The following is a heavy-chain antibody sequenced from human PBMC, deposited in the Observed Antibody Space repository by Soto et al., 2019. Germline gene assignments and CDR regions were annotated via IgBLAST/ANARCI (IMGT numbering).Heavy chain of an antibody. Sequence: EVQLVESGGGLVQPGGSLRLSCAASGFTFSSYSMNWVRQAPGKGLEWVSYISSSSSTIYYADSVKGRFTFSRDNAKNSLYLQMNSLRDEDTAVYYCARDWILWLGERVYYYGMDVWGQGTTVTVSS. D-gene: IGHD3-10*01. V-gene: IGHV3-48*02. CDR1: GFTFSSYS. CDR3: ARDWILWLGERVYYYGMDV. CDR2: ISSSSSTI. J-gene: IGHJ6*02.